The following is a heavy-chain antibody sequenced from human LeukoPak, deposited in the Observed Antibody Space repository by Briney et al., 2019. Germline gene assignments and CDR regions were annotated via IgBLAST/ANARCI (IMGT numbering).Heavy chain of an antibody. J-gene: IGHJ4*02. V-gene: IGHV3-53*04. CDR1: GFIFTDYY. CDR2: IYSGGST. D-gene: IGHD4-11*01. Sequence: GGSLRLSCAASGFIFTDYYMSWVRQAPGKGLEWVSVIYSGGSTYYADSVKGRFTISRHNSKNTLYLQMNSLRAEDTAVYYCASFGTTSTAGYFDYWGQGTLVTVSS. CDR3: ASFGTTSTAGYFDY.